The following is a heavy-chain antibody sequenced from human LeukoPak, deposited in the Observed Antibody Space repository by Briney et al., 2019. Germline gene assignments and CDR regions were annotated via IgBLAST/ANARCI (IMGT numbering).Heavy chain of an antibody. Sequence: GGSLRLSCAASGFTFNNYAMSWVRQAPGKGLEWVSTISDSGYKTYHADSVEGQITISRDNSKNTLYLEVNSLRADDTAVYYCAKGNGSHFPSGFDIWGQGTMVTVSS. D-gene: IGHD1-26*01. CDR2: ISDSGYKT. CDR1: GFTFNNYA. J-gene: IGHJ3*02. CDR3: AKGNGSHFPSGFDI. V-gene: IGHV3-23*01.